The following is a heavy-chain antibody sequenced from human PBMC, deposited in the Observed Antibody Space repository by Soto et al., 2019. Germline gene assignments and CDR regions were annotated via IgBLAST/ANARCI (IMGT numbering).Heavy chain of an antibody. V-gene: IGHV3-30-3*01. J-gene: IGHJ6*02. CDR2: ISYDGSNK. D-gene: IGHD1-1*01. CDR1: GFTFSSYA. CDR3: ASGYVGGGYYYYGMDV. Sequence: QVQLVESGGGVVQPGRSLRISCAASGFTFSSYAMHWVRQAPGKGLEWVAVISYDGSNKYYADSVKGRFTISRDNSKNTLYLQMNSLRAEDTAVYYCASGYVGGGYYYYGMDVWGQGTTVTVSS.